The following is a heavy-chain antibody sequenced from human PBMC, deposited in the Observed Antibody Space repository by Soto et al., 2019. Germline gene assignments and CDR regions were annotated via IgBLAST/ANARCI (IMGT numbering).Heavy chain of an antibody. Sequence: PSETLSLTCAVSGGSISSGGYSWSWIRQPPGKGLEWIGYIYHSGTTFYTPSLKTRITISVDSSKNQFSLSLVSVTAADTAIYYCARHDHGSYTINGFDVWGQGTMVTVSS. CDR1: GGSISSGGYS. D-gene: IGHD1-1*01. CDR2: IYHSGTT. CDR3: ARHDHGSYTINGFDV. V-gene: IGHV4-30-2*03. J-gene: IGHJ3*01.